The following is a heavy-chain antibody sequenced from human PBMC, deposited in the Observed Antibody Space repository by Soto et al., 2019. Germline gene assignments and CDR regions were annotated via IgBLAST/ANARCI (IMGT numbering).Heavy chain of an antibody. V-gene: IGHV3-53*01. CDR3: ARTSTGSYYDSSGNFDY. Sequence: GESLKISCAASGFTVSSNYMSWVRQAPGKGLEWVSVIYSGGSTYYADSVKGRFTISRDNSKNTLYLQMNSLRAEDTAVYYCARTSTGSYYDSSGNFDYWGQGTLVTVSS. J-gene: IGHJ4*02. CDR2: IYSGGST. D-gene: IGHD3-22*01. CDR1: GFTVSSNY.